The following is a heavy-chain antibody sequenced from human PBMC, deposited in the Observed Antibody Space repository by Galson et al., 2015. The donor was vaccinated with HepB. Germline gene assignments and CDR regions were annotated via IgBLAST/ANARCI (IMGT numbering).Heavy chain of an antibody. J-gene: IGHJ6*02. CDR2: IVVGSGNT. D-gene: IGHD2-2*01. CDR1: GFTFTSSA. V-gene: IGHV1-58*02. CDR3: AAVFEKCSSTSGYHYYYGMDV. Sequence: SVKVSCKASGFTFTSSAMQWVRQARGQRLEWIGWIVVGSGNTNYAQKFQERVTITRDMSTSTAYMELSSLRSEDTAVYYCAAVFEKCSSTSGYHYYYGMDVWGQGTTVTVSS.